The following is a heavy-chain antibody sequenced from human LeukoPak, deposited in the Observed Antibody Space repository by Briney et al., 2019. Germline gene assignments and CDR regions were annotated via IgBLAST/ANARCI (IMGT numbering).Heavy chain of an antibody. CDR3: ARKVGGTSLHYFDY. CDR1: GGSISSYY. D-gene: IGHD1-26*01. Sequence: SETLSLTCTVSGGSISSYYWSWIRQPPGKGLEWIGHIYYSGSTNYNPSLKSRVTISVDTSKNQFPLKLSSVTAADTAVYYCARKVGGTSLHYFDYWGQGTLVTVSS. V-gene: IGHV4-59*01. J-gene: IGHJ4*02. CDR2: IYYSGST.